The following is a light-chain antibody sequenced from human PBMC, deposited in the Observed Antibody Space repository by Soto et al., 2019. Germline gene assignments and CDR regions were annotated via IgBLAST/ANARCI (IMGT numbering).Light chain of an antibody. J-gene: IGLJ2*01. V-gene: IGLV1-44*01. CDR2: SSN. Sequence: QSVLTQPPSASGTPGQRVTISCSGSSSNIGRNSVNWYQQLPGTAPKLLMYSSNQRPSGVPDRFSGSKSGTSASLAISGLQSEDEADYYCAAWDDSLNGVVFGGGTKRTVL. CDR1: SSNIGRNS. CDR3: AAWDDSLNGVV.